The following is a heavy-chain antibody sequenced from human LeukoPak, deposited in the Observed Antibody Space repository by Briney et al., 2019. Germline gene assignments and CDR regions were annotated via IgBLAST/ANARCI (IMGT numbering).Heavy chain of an antibody. CDR3: ARDSVYCSSTSCYAHNWFDP. CDR1: GGSISSYY. V-gene: IGHV4-4*07. CDR2: IYTSGST. D-gene: IGHD2-2*01. Sequence: SETLSLTCTVSGGSISSYYWSWIRQPAGKGLEWIGRIYTSGSTNYNPSLKSRVTMSVDTSKNQFSLKLSSVTAADTAVYYCARDSVYCSSTSCYAHNWFDPWGQGTLVTVSS. J-gene: IGHJ5*02.